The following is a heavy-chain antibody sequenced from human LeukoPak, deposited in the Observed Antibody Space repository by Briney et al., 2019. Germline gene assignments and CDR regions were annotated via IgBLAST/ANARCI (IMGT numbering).Heavy chain of an antibody. CDR3: ARDTFNSGSYEGIDY. J-gene: IGHJ4*02. Sequence: ASVKVSCKASGYTFTSYAMNWVRQAPGQGLEWMGWINTNTGNPTYAQGFTGRFVFSLDTSVSTAYLQISGLKAEDTAVYYCARDTFNSGSYEGIDYWGQGTLVTVSS. V-gene: IGHV7-4-1*02. CDR1: GYTFTSYA. CDR2: INTNTGNP. D-gene: IGHD1-26*01.